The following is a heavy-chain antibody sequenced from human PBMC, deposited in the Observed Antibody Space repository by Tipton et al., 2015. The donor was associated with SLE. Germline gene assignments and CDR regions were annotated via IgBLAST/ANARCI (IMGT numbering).Heavy chain of an antibody. D-gene: IGHD3-22*01. CDR2: IYPGDSDT. Sequence: QLVQSGAEVKKAGESLKISCKGSGYSFTSYWNGWVRHMPGKGLEWMGIIYPGDSDTRYSPSFQGQVTISADKSISTAYLQWSSLKASDTAMYYCARRDHYYDSSGYYDHDAFEIWGQGTMVTVSS. CDR3: ARRDHYYDSSGYYDHDAFEI. J-gene: IGHJ3*02. CDR1: GYSFTSYW. V-gene: IGHV5-51*03.